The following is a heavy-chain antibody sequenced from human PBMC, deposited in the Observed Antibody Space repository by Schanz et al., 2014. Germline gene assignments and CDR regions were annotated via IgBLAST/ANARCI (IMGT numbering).Heavy chain of an antibody. CDR2: INSVGSNT. Sequence: EVQVVESGGGLVQPGGSLRLSCTASGFNSDDYAMHWVRQDPGKGLVWVARINSVGSNTDYADSVTGRFTISRDNAKNTLYLQMNTLRAEDTAVYYCARKMKLGVYGGKGHDSLDIWGQGTMVTVSS. D-gene: IGHD4-17*01. V-gene: IGHV3-74*01. CDR1: GFNSDDYA. J-gene: IGHJ3*02. CDR3: ARKMKLGVYGGKGHDSLDI.